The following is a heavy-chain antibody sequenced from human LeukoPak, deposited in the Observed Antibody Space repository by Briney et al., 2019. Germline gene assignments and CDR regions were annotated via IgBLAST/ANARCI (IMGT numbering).Heavy chain of an antibody. Sequence: ASVKVSCKASGGTFSSYAISWVRQAPGQGLEWMGAIIPIFGTANYAQKFQGRVTITADESTSTAYMELSSLRSEDTAVYYCARDLLDYGGNPYYYYYMDVWGKGTTVTVSS. CDR3: ARDLLDYGGNPYYYYYMDV. J-gene: IGHJ6*03. CDR1: GGTFSSYA. CDR2: IIPIFGTA. V-gene: IGHV1-69*01. D-gene: IGHD4-23*01.